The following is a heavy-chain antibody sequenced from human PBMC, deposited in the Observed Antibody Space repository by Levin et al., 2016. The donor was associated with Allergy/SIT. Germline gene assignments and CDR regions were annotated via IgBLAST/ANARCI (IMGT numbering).Heavy chain of an antibody. CDR2: IYYSGST. D-gene: IGHD4-23*01. V-gene: IGHV4-59*01. J-gene: IGHJ1*01. Sequence: WIRQPPGKGLEWIGYIYYSGSTNYNPSLKSRVTISVDTSKNQFSLKLSSVTAADTAVYYCARSVRWRSPEYFQHWGQGTLVTVSS. CDR3: ARSVRWRSPEYFQH.